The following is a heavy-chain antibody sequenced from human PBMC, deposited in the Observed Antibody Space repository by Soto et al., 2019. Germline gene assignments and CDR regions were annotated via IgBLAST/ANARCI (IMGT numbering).Heavy chain of an antibody. CDR1: GVSSTSFY. D-gene: IGHD3-16*01. CDR2: IFDNGDV. CDR3: ARGWGSKWYYFDS. Sequence: QVRLQESGPGVVRPSETLSLTCTVSGVSSTSFYWSWLGQSPGKGLEWIGYIFDNGDVKYNPSLMSRLTMSIDMSKNEFSLRLKSVTAADTAMYYCARGWGSKWYYFDSWGEGTLVTVSS. V-gene: IGHV4-59*13. J-gene: IGHJ4*02.